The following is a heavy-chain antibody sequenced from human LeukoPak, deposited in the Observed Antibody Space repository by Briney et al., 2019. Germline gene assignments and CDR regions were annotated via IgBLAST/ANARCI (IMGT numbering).Heavy chain of an antibody. J-gene: IGHJ3*02. CDR3: VSFVVVVAAIAFDI. V-gene: IGHV3-64D*06. CDR1: GFTVSSYA. CDR2: ISSNGGST. Sequence: PGGSLRLSCSASGFTVSSYAMHWVRQAPGKGLEYVSAISSNGGSTYYADSVKGRFTISRDNSKNTLYLQMSSLRAEDTAVYYCVSFVVVVAAIAFDIWGQGTMVTVSS. D-gene: IGHD2-15*01.